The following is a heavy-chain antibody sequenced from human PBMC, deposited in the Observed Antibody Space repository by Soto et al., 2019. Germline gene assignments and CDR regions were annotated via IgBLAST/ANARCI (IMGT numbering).Heavy chain of an antibody. CDR3: ARHNLYDYIFVSYRDADAFEN. D-gene: IGHD3-16*02. V-gene: IGHV1-18*01. J-gene: IGHJ3*02. CDR1: GYTFTSYG. Sequence: GASVKVSCKASGYTFTSYGISWVRQAPGQGLEWMGWISAYNGNTNYAQKLQGRVTMTTDTSTSTAYMELRSLRSDDTAVYYCARHNLYDYIFVSYRDADAFENCFHGTMVTVSS. CDR2: ISAYNGNT.